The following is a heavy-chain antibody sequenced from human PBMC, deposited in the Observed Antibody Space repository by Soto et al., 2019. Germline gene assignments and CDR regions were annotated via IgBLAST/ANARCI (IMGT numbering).Heavy chain of an antibody. CDR2: IYYSGST. J-gene: IGHJ4*02. V-gene: IGHV4-30-4*01. CDR1: GGSISSGDYY. Sequence: LSLTCTVSGGSISSGDYYWSWIRQPPGKGLEWIGYIYYSGSTYYNPSLKSRVTISVDTSKNQFSLKLSSVTAADTAVYYCARARESSVVPHFDYWGQGTLVTVSS. D-gene: IGHD3-22*01. CDR3: ARARESSVVPHFDY.